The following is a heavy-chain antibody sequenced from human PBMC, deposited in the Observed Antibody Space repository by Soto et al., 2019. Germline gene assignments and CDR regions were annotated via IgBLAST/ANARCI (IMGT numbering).Heavy chain of an antibody. J-gene: IGHJ4*02. V-gene: IGHV3-48*03. CDR1: RFTFSAYE. D-gene: IGHD5-12*01. Sequence: SLRLSCAASRFTFSAYEMHWFRQAPGKGLEWVSYISTSGSTVYYADSVKGRFTVSRDNTRNSLYLQMDSLRDEDTALYYCVRYCGTTLCNGVATRTFDYWGQGTLVTVSS. CDR3: VRYCGTTLCNGVATRTFDY. CDR2: ISTSGSTV.